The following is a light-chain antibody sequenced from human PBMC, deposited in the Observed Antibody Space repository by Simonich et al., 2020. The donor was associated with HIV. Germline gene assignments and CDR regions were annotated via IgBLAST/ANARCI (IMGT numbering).Light chain of an antibody. CDR2: SAS. J-gene: IGKJ4*01. Sequence: EIVMTQSPATLSVSPGERATLSCRARQSVSSNLAWYQQKPGQAPRLLICSASTRATGIPAKFSGSWSGTEFTLTISSMQSEDIAVYYCQQYNNRPLTFGGGTKVEIK. CDR1: QSVSSN. V-gene: IGKV3-15*01. CDR3: QQYNNRPLT.